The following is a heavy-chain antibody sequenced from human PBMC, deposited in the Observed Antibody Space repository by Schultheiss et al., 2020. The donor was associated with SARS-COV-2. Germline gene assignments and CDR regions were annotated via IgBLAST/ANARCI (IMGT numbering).Heavy chain of an antibody. CDR2: LSDDGLRK. Sequence: GGSLRLSCAASGFTFSSYWMHWVRQAPGKGLEWVTFLSDDGLRKYSADSVKGRFTISRDNSKNTLYLQMNSLRAEDTAVYYCAREPPLSGYDFWSGYHTLYGMDVWGQGTTVTVSS. J-gene: IGHJ6*02. CDR1: GFTFSSYW. CDR3: AREPPLSGYDFWSGYHTLYGMDV. D-gene: IGHD3-3*01. V-gene: IGHV3-30*03.